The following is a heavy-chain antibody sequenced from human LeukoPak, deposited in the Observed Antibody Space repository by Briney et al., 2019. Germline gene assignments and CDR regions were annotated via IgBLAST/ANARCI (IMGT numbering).Heavy chain of an antibody. CDR3: ARGLDSSSLWNYMDV. Sequence: SETLSLTCTVSGGSFSSYYWSWIRQPPGKGLEWIGYVYSSGSTNYTPSLKSRVTISVDTSKNQFSLKLSSVTAADTAVYYCARGLDSSSLWNYMDVWGKGTTVTVSS. D-gene: IGHD6-13*01. CDR1: GGSFSSYY. V-gene: IGHV4-59*01. CDR2: VYSSGST. J-gene: IGHJ6*03.